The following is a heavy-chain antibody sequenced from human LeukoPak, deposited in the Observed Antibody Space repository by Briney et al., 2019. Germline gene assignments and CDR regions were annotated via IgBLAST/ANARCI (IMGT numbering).Heavy chain of an antibody. CDR1: GGSISSYY. D-gene: IGHD6-13*01. Sequence: SETLSLTCTVSGGSISSYYWSWIRQPPGKGLEWIGYIYYSGSTNYNPSLKSRVTISVDTSKNQFSLKLSSVTAADTAVYYCASLSRYSSSFWGQGTLVTVSS. J-gene: IGHJ4*02. CDR3: ASLSRYSSSF. V-gene: IGHV4-59*01. CDR2: IYYSGST.